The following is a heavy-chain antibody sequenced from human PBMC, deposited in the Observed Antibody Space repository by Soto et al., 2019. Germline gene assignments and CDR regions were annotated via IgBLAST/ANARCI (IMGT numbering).Heavy chain of an antibody. CDR2: IYYSGST. V-gene: IGHV4-59*01. J-gene: IGHJ6*03. CDR3: ARVGENGDYYYYYYMDV. D-gene: IGHD4-17*01. CDR1: GGSISSYY. Sequence: SETLSLTCTVSGGSISSYYWSWIRQPPGKGLEWIGYIYYSGSTNYNPSLKSRVTISVDTSKNQFSLKLSSVTAADTAVYYCARVGENGDYYYYYYMDVWGKGTTVTVSS.